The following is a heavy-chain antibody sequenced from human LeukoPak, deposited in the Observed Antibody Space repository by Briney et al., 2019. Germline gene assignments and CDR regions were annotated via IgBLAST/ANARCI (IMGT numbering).Heavy chain of an antibody. Sequence: PGGSLRLSCAASGFTFSSYAMSWVRQAPGKGLEWVSGISASSLSIHYADSVKGRFTVSRDNSKNTLFLQLSSLRAEDTAVYYCAKDPWIQLWSYFDYWGQGTLVTVSS. V-gene: IGHV3-23*01. CDR3: AKDPWIQLWSYFDY. CDR1: GFTFSSYA. CDR2: ISASSLSI. J-gene: IGHJ4*02. D-gene: IGHD5-18*01.